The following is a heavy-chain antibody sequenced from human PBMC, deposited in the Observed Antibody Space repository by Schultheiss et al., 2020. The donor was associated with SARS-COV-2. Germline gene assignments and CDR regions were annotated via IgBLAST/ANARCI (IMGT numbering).Heavy chain of an antibody. J-gene: IGHJ6*02. CDR1: GGSFSGYY. V-gene: IGHV4-30-4*01. CDR3: AREADYYGMDV. CDR2: IYYSGST. Sequence: SETLSLTCAVYGGSFSGYYWSWIRQPPGKGLEWIGYIYYSGSTYYNPSLKSRVTISVDTSKNQFSLKLSSVTAADTAVYYCAREADYYGMDVWGQGTTVTVSS.